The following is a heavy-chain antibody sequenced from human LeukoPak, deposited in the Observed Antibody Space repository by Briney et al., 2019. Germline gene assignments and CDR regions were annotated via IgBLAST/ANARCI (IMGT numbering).Heavy chain of an antibody. D-gene: IGHD4-23*01. CDR1: GYSFSHYW. Sequence: GESLKISCKGSGYSFSHYWIGWVRQMPGKGLEWMGIIYPGDSDTIYSPSFQGQVTISAAKSISTAYLQWSSLKASDTAMYYCARHYDYGGNSQVYYFDYWGQGTLVTVSS. V-gene: IGHV5-51*01. J-gene: IGHJ4*02. CDR3: ARHYDYGGNSQVYYFDY. CDR2: IYPGDSDT.